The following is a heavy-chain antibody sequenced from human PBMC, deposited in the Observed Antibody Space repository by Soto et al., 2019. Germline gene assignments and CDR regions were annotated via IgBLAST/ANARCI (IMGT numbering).Heavy chain of an antibody. CDR2: IDPSDSKT. Sequence: GESLKISCKGSGYNFDTYWINGVRQTPGKGLEWMGRIDPSDSKTKYSPSLEGHITISVDKSISTTYLQWSSLKASDTATYYCARRIAAAGGYYYYAFDVWGQGTAVTVSS. J-gene: IGHJ6*02. CDR3: ARRIAAAGGYYYYAFDV. D-gene: IGHD6-13*01. CDR1: GYNFDTYW. V-gene: IGHV5-10-1*01.